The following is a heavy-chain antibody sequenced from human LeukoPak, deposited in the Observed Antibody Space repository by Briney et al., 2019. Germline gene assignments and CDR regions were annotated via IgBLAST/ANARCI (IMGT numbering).Heavy chain of an antibody. J-gene: IGHJ4*02. D-gene: IGHD3/OR15-3a*01. CDR2: INPNNGDT. V-gene: IGHV1-2*02. CDR1: GYTFTGYY. CDR3: ARGRPLDGTGPTHRDDY. Sequence: GASVKVSCKASGYTFTGYYMHWVRQAPGQGLEWMGWINPNNGDTDYAQRFQGRVTMPRDTSISTTYMELTSLRSDDTAVYYCARGRPLDGTGPTHRDDYWGQGTLVTVSS.